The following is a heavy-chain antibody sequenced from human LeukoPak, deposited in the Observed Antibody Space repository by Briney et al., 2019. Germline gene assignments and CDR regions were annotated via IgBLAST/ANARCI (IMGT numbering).Heavy chain of an antibody. CDR3: AKFKGQWLVLGIVDY. CDR1: GFTFSSYA. D-gene: IGHD6-19*01. V-gene: IGHV3-33*06. J-gene: IGHJ4*02. CDR2: VWYDGTKK. Sequence: GGSLRLSCAASGFTFSSYALHWVRQAPGKGLEWVAVVWYDGTKKYYADSVKGRFTISRDNSKNTLYLQMNSLRAEDTAVYYCAKFKGQWLVLGIVDYWGQGTLVTVSS.